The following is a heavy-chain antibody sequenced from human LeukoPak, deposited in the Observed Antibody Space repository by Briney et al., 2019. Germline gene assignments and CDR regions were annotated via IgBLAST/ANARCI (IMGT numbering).Heavy chain of an antibody. Sequence: PSETLSLTCTVSGGSLSGYYWSWVRQPPGERLEWIGYIYYSGGTNYNPPLKSRVTISVDTSKNQFSLKLSSVTAADTAVYYCARILERRGSSYGYDFWGQGTLVTVSS. D-gene: IGHD5-18*01. V-gene: IGHV4-59*08. CDR3: ARILERRGSSYGYDF. J-gene: IGHJ4*02. CDR1: GGSLSGYY. CDR2: IYYSGGT.